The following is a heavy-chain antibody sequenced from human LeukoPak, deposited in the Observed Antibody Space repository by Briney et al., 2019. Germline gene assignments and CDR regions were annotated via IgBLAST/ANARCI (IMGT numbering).Heavy chain of an antibody. CDR1: GYTFTSYD. D-gene: IGHD3-3*01. CDR3: ARSLERAVTPGPDYYYMDV. J-gene: IGHJ6*03. V-gene: IGHV1-8*03. CDR2: MNPNSGNT. Sequence: GASVKVSCKASGYTFTSYDINWVRQATGQGLEWMGWMNPNSGNTGYAQKFQGRVTITRNTSISTAYMELSSLRSEDTAVYYYARSLERAVTPGPDYYYMDVWGKGTTVTVSS.